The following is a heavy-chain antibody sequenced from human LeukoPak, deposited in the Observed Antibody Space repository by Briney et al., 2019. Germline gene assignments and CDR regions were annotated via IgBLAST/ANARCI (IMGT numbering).Heavy chain of an antibody. CDR3: ATDRPNYVWGSYLEE. CDR1: GGTFSSYA. D-gene: IGHD3-16*02. Sequence: SVKVSCKASGGTFSSYAISWVRQAPGQGLEGMGGVIPIFRTANYAQRFQDRVTITADKSTSTAYMELSSLRSEDTAVYYCATDRPNYVWGSYLEEWGQGTLVTVSS. V-gene: IGHV1-69*06. CDR2: VIPIFRTA. J-gene: IGHJ4*02.